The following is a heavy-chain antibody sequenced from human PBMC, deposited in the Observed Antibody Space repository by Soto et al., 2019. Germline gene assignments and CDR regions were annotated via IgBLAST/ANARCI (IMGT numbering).Heavy chain of an antibody. CDR2: ISGSGGST. Sequence: GGSLRLSCAASGFTFSSYAMSWVRQAPGKGLEWVSAISGSGGSTYYADSVKGRFTISRDNSKNTLYLQMNSLRAEDTAVYYCAKEGPYCTNGVCSETFDYWGQGTLVTVSS. J-gene: IGHJ4*02. V-gene: IGHV3-23*01. CDR3: AKEGPYCTNGVCSETFDY. CDR1: GFTFSSYA. D-gene: IGHD2-8*01.